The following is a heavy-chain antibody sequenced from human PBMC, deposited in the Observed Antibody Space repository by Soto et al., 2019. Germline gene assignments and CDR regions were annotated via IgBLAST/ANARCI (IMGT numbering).Heavy chain of an antibody. V-gene: IGHV1-18*01. J-gene: IGHJ5*02. CDR3: ARVIGHYYGSGRQGGWFDP. CDR1: GYTFTSYG. CDR2: IIAYNGNT. Sequence: QVQLVQTGAEVKKPGASVKVSCKASGYTFTSYGISWVRQAPGQGLEWMGWIIAYNGNTNYAQKLQGRVTMTTDTSTSTAYMELRSLRSDDTAVYYCARVIGHYYGSGRQGGWFDPWGQGTLVTVSS. D-gene: IGHD3-10*01.